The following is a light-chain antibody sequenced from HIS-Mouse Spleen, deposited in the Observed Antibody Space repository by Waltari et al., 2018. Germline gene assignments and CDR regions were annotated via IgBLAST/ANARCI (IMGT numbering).Light chain of an antibody. J-gene: IGLJ2*01. CDR2: RNN. CDR1: SSNSGSNY. Sequence: QSVLTQPPSASGTPGPRVTISCSGSSSNSGSNYVYWYQQLPGTAPKLPIYRNNQRPSGVPDRFSGSKSGTSASLAISGLRSEDEADYYCAAWDDSLSGVFGGGTKLTVL. CDR3: AAWDDSLSGV. V-gene: IGLV1-47*01.